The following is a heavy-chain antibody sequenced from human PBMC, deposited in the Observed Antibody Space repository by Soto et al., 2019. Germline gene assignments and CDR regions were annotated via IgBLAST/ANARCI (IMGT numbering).Heavy chain of an antibody. D-gene: IGHD3-22*01. V-gene: IGHV1-3*01. CDR1: GYIFTRYN. CDR3: MLGSGWKDFDY. CDR2: INVGNGNT. J-gene: IGHJ4*02. Sequence: GASVKVSCKTPGYIFTRYNIHWVRQAPGQRLEWMAWINVGNGNTRYSQKFQGRLTISVDTSKNQFSLKLSSVTAADTAMYYCMLGSGWKDFDYWGQGTLVTVSS.